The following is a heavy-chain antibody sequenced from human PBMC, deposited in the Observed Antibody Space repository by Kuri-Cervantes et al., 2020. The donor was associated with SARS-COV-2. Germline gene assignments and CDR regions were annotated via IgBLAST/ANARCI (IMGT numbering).Heavy chain of an antibody. CDR3: ARDGGQLWLHYYYYYMDV. CDR2: ISKGSDTI. D-gene: IGHD5-18*01. Sequence: GESLKISCAASGFTFNTYSMDWVRLAPGKGLEWLAYISKGSDTIYYADSVKGRFTISRDNAKNSLFLQMNSLRAEDTAVYYCARDGGQLWLHYYYYYMDVWGKGTTVTVSS. V-gene: IGHV3-48*01. J-gene: IGHJ6*03. CDR1: GFTFNTYS.